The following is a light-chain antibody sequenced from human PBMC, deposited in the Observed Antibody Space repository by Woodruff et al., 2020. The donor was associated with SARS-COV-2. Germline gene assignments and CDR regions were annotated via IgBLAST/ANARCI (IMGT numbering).Light chain of an antibody. J-gene: IGKJ2*01. V-gene: IGKV1-27*01. CDR3: QQYYSTPKT. Sequence: WFLLIPGKVPKLLIYAASTLQSGVPSRFSGSGSGTDFTLTISSLQSEDVAVYYCQQYYSTPKTFGQGTKREIK. CDR2: AAS.